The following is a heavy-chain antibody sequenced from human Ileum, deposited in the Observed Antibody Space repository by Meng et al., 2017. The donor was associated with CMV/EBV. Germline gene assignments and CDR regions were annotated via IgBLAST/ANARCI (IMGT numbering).Heavy chain of an antibody. CDR2: FSWISGRI. V-gene: IGHV3-9*01. Sequence: SCAASVFTFDDSAMHWVRHAPGKGLECFSGFSWISGRIGYAASVKGRFTISRDNVKNSLYLQMNSLRAEYTAIYYCARDRYCHNGVCYASPPPYYYAMGVWGQGTTVTVSS. CDR3: ARDRYCHNGVCYASPPPYYYAMGV. J-gene: IGHJ6*02. D-gene: IGHD2-8*01. CDR1: VFTFDDSA.